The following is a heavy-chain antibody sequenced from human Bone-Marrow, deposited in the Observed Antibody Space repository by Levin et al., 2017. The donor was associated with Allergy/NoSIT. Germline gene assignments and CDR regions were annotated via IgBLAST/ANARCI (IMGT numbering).Heavy chain of an antibody. CDR2: IIPIFSTA. D-gene: IGHD3-3*01. J-gene: IGHJ4*02. CDR3: ARDGFGVGPGGDY. CDR1: GGTFSSYV. Sequence: GASVKVSCKSSGGTFSSYVISWVRQAPGQGLEWMGGIIPIFSTANYAQQFQGRLTITADKSTSTAYMELSSLRSEDAAVYYCARDGFGVGPGGDYWGQGTLVTVSS. V-gene: IGHV1-69*06.